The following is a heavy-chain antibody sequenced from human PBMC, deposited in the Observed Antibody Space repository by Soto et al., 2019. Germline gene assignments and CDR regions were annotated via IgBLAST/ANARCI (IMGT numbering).Heavy chain of an antibody. CDR1: GGTFSSYA. CDR2: IIPMFGTT. D-gene: IGHD6-13*01. Sequence: ASVKVSCKASGGTFSSYAISWVRQAPGQGLEWMGGIIPMFGTTNYAQKFKGRVTISADESTSTAYMELSSLRSEDAAVYYCARAAIHGSSWYFWFDPWGQGTLVTVSS. V-gene: IGHV1-69*13. J-gene: IGHJ5*02. CDR3: ARAAIHGSSWYFWFDP.